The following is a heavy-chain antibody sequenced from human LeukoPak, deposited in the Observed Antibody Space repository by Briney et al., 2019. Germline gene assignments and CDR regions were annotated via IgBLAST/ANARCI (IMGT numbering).Heavy chain of an antibody. J-gene: IGHJ4*02. D-gene: IGHD3-22*01. V-gene: IGHV4-59*08. CDR1: GGSISSYY. CDR2: IYYSGST. Sequence: SETLSLTCTVSGGSISSYYWSWIRQPPGKGLEWIGYIYYSGSTNYNPSLKSRVTISVDTSKNQFSLKLNSVTAADTAVYYCARVYIYDSSGFYKNWGQGTLVTVSS. CDR3: ARVYIYDSSGFYKN.